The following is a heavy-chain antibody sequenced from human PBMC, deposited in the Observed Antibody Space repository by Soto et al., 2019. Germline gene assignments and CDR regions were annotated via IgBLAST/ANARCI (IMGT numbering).Heavy chain of an antibody. CDR1: GYTFTSYD. J-gene: IGHJ6*02. CDR3: ARLYDSSGYYYYYYGMDV. D-gene: IGHD3-22*01. CDR2: MNPNSGNT. Sequence: ASVKVSCKASGYTFTSYDINWVRQATGQGLEWMGWMNPNSGNTGYAQKFQGRVTMARNTSISTAYMELSSLRSEDTAVYYCARLYDSSGYYYYYYGMDVWGQGTTVTVSS. V-gene: IGHV1-8*01.